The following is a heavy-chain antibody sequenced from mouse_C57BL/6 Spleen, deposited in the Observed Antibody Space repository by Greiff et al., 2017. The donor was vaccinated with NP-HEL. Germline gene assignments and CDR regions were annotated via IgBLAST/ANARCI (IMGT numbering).Heavy chain of an antibody. V-gene: IGHV1-50*01. D-gene: IGHD2-3*01. CDR2: IDPSDSYT. CDR1: GYTFTSYW. J-gene: IGHJ2*01. CDR3: ARNGYYSFDY. Sequence: QVQLQQPGAELVKPGASVKLSCKASGYTFTSYWMQWVKQRPGQGLEWIGEIDPSDSYTTYNQKFKGKATLTVYTSSSTAYMLLSSLTSEDSAVYCCARNGYYSFDYWGQGTTLTVSS.